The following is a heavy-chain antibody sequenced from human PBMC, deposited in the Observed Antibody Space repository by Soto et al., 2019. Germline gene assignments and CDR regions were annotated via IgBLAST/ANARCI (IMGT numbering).Heavy chain of an antibody. D-gene: IGHD6-13*01. Sequence: EAQLVESGGGLVQPGGSLRLSCAASGFTFSNYEMHWVRQAPGKGLEYVSGISNNGAHTDYAKSVKGRFPISRDNSENTLYLQMCSLRAEDMALYYCARRGYGSRWPNVYMDVWGKGTTVTVSS. CDR1: GFTFSNYE. V-gene: IGHV3-64*01. CDR2: ISNNGAHT. CDR3: ARRGYGSRWPNVYMDV. J-gene: IGHJ6*03.